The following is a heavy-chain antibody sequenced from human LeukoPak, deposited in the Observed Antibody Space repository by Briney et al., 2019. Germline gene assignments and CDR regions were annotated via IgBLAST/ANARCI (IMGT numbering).Heavy chain of an antibody. CDR3: AKGIYYDSSGDGY. J-gene: IGHJ4*02. Sequence: GGSLRLSCTASGFTFSGHWIHWVRQPPGMGLVWVSRINERGTDSMYAESVKGRFTISRDNAKNTLYLQMNSLRAEDTAVYYCAKGIYYDSSGDGYWGQGTLVTVSS. D-gene: IGHD3-22*01. CDR1: GFTFSGHW. V-gene: IGHV3-74*03. CDR2: INERGTDS.